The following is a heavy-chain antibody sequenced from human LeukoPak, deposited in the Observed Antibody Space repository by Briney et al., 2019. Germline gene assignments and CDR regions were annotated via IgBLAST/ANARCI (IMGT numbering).Heavy chain of an antibody. CDR2: INHSGST. J-gene: IGHJ4*02. Sequence: SETLSLTCAVYGGSFSGYYWSWIRQPPGKGLEWIGEINHSGSTNYNPSLKSRVTISVDTSKNQFSLKLSSVTAADTAVYFCSRGPDIVIVPASIGYFCCCSCSYYFDYWGQGTLVTVSS. CDR3: SRGPDIVIVPASIGYFCCCSCSYYFDY. CDR1: GGSFSGYY. D-gene: IGHD2-2*01. V-gene: IGHV4-34*01.